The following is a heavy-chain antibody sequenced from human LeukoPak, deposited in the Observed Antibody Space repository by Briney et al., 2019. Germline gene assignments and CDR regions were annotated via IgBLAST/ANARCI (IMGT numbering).Heavy chain of an antibody. J-gene: IGHJ6*03. CDR1: GFTFSSYG. V-gene: IGHV3-30*18. D-gene: IGHD3-10*01. Sequence: GRSLRLSCAASGFTFSSYGMHWVRQAPGKGLEWVAVISYDGSNKYYADSVKGRFTISRDNSKNTLYLQMNSLRAEDTAVYYCAKDLYYYGSGVYPHYYYMDVWGKGTTVTVSS. CDR2: ISYDGSNK. CDR3: AKDLYYYGSGVYPHYYYMDV.